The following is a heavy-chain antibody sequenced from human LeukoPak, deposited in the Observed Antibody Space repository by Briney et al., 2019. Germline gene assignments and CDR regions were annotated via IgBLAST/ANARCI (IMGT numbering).Heavy chain of an antibody. D-gene: IGHD1-26*01. Sequence: SETLSLTCTVSGYTISSGYYWGWIRQPPGKGLEWIGSIYHSGSTYYNPSLKSRVTISVDTSKNQFSLKLSSVTAADTAVYYCARTLVGALDYWGQGTLVTVSS. CDR3: ARTLVGALDY. CDR1: GYTISSGYY. CDR2: IYHSGST. J-gene: IGHJ4*02. V-gene: IGHV4-38-2*02.